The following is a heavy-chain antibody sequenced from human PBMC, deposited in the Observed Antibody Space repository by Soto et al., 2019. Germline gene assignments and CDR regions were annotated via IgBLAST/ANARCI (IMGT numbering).Heavy chain of an antibody. V-gene: IGHV1-3*01. J-gene: IGHJ4*02. D-gene: IGHD4-17*01. CDR2: INAGNGNT. CDR1: GYTFTSYA. CDR3: ARTRDYGDYNYYFDY. Sequence: GASVKVSCKASGYTFTSYAMHWVRQAPGQRLEWMGWINAGNGNTKYSQKFQGRVTITRDTSASTAYMELSSLRSEDTAVYYCARTRDYGDYNYYFDYWGQGTLVTVS.